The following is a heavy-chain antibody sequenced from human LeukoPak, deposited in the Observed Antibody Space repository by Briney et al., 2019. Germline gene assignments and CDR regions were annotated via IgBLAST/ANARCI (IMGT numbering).Heavy chain of an antibody. CDR3: AKTGTALFDY. CDR2: ISYDETNK. J-gene: IGHJ4*02. D-gene: IGHD1-14*01. Sequence: GSLRLSCAASGFTFSNYGMHWVRQAPGKGLEWVALISYDETNKFYADSVRGRFTISRDNSKNTLYLQMNSLRTKDTAVYYCAKTGTALFDYWGQGTLVTVSS. V-gene: IGHV3-30*18. CDR1: GFTFSNYG.